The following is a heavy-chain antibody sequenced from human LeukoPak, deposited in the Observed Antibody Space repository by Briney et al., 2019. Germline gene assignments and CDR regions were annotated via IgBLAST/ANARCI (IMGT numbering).Heavy chain of an antibody. CDR2: MNPNSGNT. CDR3: ARGGHSSLDC. J-gene: IGHJ6*01. CDR1: LYTLTTDK. Sequence: ASLSVSPAPSLYTLTTDKINGVRQATGQGREWMGWMNPNSGNTGYAQNFQGRVTMTRNTSISTAYMELSSLRSEDTAVYYWARGGHSSLDCWG. D-gene: IGHD6-13*01. V-gene: IGHV1-8*01.